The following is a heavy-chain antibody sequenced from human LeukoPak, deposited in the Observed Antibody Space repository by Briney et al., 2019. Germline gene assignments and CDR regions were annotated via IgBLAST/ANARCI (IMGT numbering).Heavy chain of an antibody. J-gene: IGHJ4*02. Sequence: ASVKVSCKASGYTFTGYYMHWVRQAPGQGLEWMGWINPNSGGTNYAQKFQGRVTMTRDTSNSTAYMELSRLRSDDTAVYYCARAAVVQSYYFDYWGQGTLVTVSS. D-gene: IGHD4-23*01. CDR1: GYTFTGYY. V-gene: IGHV1-2*02. CDR2: INPNSGGT. CDR3: ARAAVVQSYYFDY.